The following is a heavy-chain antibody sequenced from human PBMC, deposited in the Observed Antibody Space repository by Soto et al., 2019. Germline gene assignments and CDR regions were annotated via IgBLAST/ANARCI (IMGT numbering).Heavy chain of an antibody. CDR3: AKDLAPLYSSFDY. D-gene: IGHD6-13*01. CDR2: ISGSGGST. V-gene: IGHV3-23*01. J-gene: IGHJ4*01. Sequence: GGSLRLSCAASGFTFSSYAMSWVRQAPGKGLEWVSAISGSGGSTYYADSVKGQFTISRDNSKNTLYLQMISMRAEDTAVYYCAKDLAPLYSSFDYWGHGTLVTVSS. CDR1: GFTFSSYA.